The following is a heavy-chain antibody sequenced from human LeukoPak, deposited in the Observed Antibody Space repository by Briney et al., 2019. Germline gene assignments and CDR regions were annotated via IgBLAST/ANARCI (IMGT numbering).Heavy chain of an antibody. V-gene: IGHV3-30*03. CDR1: GFTFSSYG. CDR2: TSYDGNSE. CDR3: ARDRYNFFDY. J-gene: IGHJ4*01. D-gene: IGHD2-2*02. Sequence: GGSLRLSCAVSGFTFSSYGLHWVRQAPGKGLERVAVTSYDGNSEYYTDSVKGRFTISRDSSKNTLYLQMNSLRAEDTAVYYCARDRYNFFDYWGQGTLVTVSS.